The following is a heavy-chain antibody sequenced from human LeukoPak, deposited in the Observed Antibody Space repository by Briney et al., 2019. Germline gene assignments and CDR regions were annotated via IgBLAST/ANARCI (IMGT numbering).Heavy chain of an antibody. Sequence: GGSLRLPCSASGFTFSSYAMHWVRQAPGKGLEYVSAISSNGGSTYYADSVKGRFTISRDNSKNTLYLQMSSLRAEDTAVYYCVTARASYCGGDCYFGYFDLWGRGTLVTVSS. CDR2: ISSNGGST. J-gene: IGHJ2*01. V-gene: IGHV3-64D*09. D-gene: IGHD2-21*02. CDR3: VTARASYCGGDCYFGYFDL. CDR1: GFTFSSYA.